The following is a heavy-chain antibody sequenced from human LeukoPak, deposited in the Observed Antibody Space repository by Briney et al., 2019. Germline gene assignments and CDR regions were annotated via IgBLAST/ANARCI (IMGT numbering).Heavy chain of an antibody. J-gene: IGHJ4*02. D-gene: IGHD6-13*01. Sequence: GGSLRLSCAASGFTFSSYSMNWVRQAPGKGLEWVSSNSSSSSYIYYADSVKGRFTISRDNAKNSLYLQMNSLRAEDTAVYYCASPYSSRWYELCYWGQGTLVTVSS. V-gene: IGHV3-21*01. CDR2: NSSSSSYI. CDR1: GFTFSSYS. CDR3: ASPYSSRWYELCY.